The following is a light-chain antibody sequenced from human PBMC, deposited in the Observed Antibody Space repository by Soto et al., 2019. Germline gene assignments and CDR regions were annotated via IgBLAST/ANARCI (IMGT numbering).Light chain of an antibody. J-gene: IGLJ2*01. CDR2: DVS. CDR1: SSDVGGYKY. CDR3: CSYAGSYTLVV. V-gene: IGLV2-11*01. Sequence: QSALTQPRSVSGSPGQSVTISCTGTSSDVGGYKYGSWYQQHPGKAPKLMIYDVSKRPSGVPDRFSGSKSGNTASLTISGLQAEDEADYYCCSYAGSYTLVVFGGGTKLTVL.